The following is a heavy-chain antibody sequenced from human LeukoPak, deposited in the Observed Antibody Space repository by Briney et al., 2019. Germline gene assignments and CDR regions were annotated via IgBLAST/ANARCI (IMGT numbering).Heavy chain of an antibody. CDR1: GGSFGNYY. CDR2: IYDSGTT. J-gene: IGHJ3*02. V-gene: IGHV4-59*01. CDR3: ARDFSAAFDI. D-gene: IGHD2/OR15-2a*01. Sequence: SETLSLTCTVSGGSFGNYYWSWIRQPPGKGLEWIGYIYDSGTTNYNPSLKSRVTISVDTATNQFSLKLRSVTAADTAVYYCARDFSAAFDIWGQGTMVTVSS.